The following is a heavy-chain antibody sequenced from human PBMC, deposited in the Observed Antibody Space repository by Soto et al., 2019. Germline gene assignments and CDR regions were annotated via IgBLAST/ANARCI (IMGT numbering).Heavy chain of an antibody. CDR1: GYTLTELS. CDR3: ATGNLAVGGYSWLDP. Sequence: ASVKVSCKVSGYTLTELSMHWVRQAPGKGLEWMGGFDPEDGETIYAQKFQGRVTMTEDTSTDTAYMELSSLRSEDTAVYYCATGNLAVGGYSWLDPWGQGTLVTVSS. J-gene: IGHJ5*02. V-gene: IGHV1-24*01. CDR2: FDPEDGET. D-gene: IGHD6-19*01.